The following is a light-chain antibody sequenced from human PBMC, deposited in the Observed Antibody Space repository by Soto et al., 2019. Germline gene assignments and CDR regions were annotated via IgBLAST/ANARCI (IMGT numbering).Light chain of an antibody. Sequence: DIQMTQSPSTLSASVGDRATITCRASQSIRYWLAWFQQKPGKAPKFLIYAASNLQSGVPSRFSGSVSGTDFTLTVNSLQPEDFATYYCQQSSSSPITFGQGTRLEIK. CDR3: QQSSSSPIT. CDR1: QSIRYW. V-gene: IGKV1-39*01. CDR2: AAS. J-gene: IGKJ5*01.